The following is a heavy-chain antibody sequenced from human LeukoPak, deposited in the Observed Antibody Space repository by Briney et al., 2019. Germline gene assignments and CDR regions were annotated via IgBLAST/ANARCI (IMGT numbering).Heavy chain of an antibody. D-gene: IGHD3-3*01. CDR2: ISGSGGST. CDR1: GFTFSSYA. Sequence: PGGSLRLSCAASGFTFSSYAMSGVRQAPGKGREWVSAISGSGGSTYYADPVKGRFTISRDNSKNTLYVQMNSLRAEDTAVYYCAKDRITVFGVVPDVWGKGTTVIVSS. J-gene: IGHJ6*04. V-gene: IGHV3-23*01. CDR3: AKDRITVFGVVPDV.